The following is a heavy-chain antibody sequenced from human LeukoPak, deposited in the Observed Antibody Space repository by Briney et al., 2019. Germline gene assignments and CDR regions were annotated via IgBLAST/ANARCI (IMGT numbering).Heavy chain of an antibody. CDR3: ARDLSWRTAAAAGILDY. J-gene: IGHJ4*02. CDR1: GFTFSSYG. V-gene: IGHV3-33*01. D-gene: IGHD6-13*01. Sequence: PGGSLRLSCAASGFTFSSYGMHWVRQAPGKGLEWVAVKWYDGSNKYYADSVKGRFTISRDNSKNTLYLQMNSLRAEDTAVYYCARDLSWRTAAAAGILDYWGQGTLVTVSS. CDR2: KWYDGSNK.